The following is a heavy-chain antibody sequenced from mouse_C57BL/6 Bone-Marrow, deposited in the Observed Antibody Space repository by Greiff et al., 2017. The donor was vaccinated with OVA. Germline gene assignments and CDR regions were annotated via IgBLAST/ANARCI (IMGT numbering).Heavy chain of an antibody. CDR1: GYTFTDYN. D-gene: IGHD2-4*01. J-gene: IGHJ3*01. CDR3: ARGGYYDYDGGAWFAY. Sequence: EVQLQQSGPELAKPGASVKIPCKASGYTFTDYNMDWVKQSHGKSLEWIGDINSNNGGTIYNQKFKGKATLTEDKSSSTAYMELRSLTSEDTAVYYCARGGYYDYDGGAWFAYWGQGTLVTVSA. V-gene: IGHV1-18*01. CDR2: INSNNGGT.